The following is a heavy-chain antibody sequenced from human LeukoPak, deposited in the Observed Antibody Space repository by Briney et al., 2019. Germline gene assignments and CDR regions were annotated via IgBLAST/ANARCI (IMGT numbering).Heavy chain of an antibody. CDR3: ARDIQLST. J-gene: IGHJ3*01. Sequence: GGSLRLSCAASGFTFSDSAMTWVRQAPGKGLDWVSLISFSGSNSYYADSVKGRFTISRDSSKATLFLQMHSLRAEDTAIYYCARDIQLSTWGLGTMVTVSS. CDR1: GFTFSDSA. CDR2: ISFSGSNS. V-gene: IGHV3-23*01. D-gene: IGHD5-24*01.